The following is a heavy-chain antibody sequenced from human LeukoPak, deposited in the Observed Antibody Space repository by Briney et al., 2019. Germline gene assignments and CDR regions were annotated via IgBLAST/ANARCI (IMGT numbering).Heavy chain of an antibody. J-gene: IGHJ5*02. CDR2: INPSGGST. Sequence: ASVKVSCKASGYTFTSYYMHWVRQAPGQGLEWMGIINPSGGSTSYAQKFQGRVTMTRDMSTSTVYMELSSLRSEDTAVYYCARLTPGITIFGVVTRGENWFDPWGQGTLVTVSS. CDR1: GYTFTSYY. D-gene: IGHD3-3*01. CDR3: ARLTPGITIFGVVTRGENWFDP. V-gene: IGHV1-46*01.